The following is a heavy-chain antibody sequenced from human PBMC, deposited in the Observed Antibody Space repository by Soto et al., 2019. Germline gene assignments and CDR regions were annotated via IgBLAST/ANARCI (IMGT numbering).Heavy chain of an antibody. V-gene: IGHV3-23*01. Sequence: GGSLRLSCAASGFTFSSYAMTWVRQAPGKGLEWVSTLSGSGDTTLYADSVKGRFTISRDNAKNTLYLQMNILRVEDTAVYFCATAGNYRFDNWGLGTLVTVSS. CDR2: LSGSGDTT. CDR3: ATAGNYRFDN. J-gene: IGHJ4*02. D-gene: IGHD1-1*01. CDR1: GFTFSSYA.